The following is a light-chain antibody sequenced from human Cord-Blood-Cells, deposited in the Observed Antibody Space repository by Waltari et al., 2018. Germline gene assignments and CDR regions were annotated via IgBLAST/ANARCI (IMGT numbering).Light chain of an antibody. Sequence: DIVFTQSPAPLSLSPGERATLPCRASQSVSSYLAWYQQKPGQAPRLLIYDASNRATGIPARFSGSGSGTDFTLTISSLEPEDFAVYYCQQRSNWPLTFGGGTKVEIK. CDR3: QQRSNWPLT. CDR2: DAS. V-gene: IGKV3-11*01. CDR1: QSVSSY. J-gene: IGKJ4*01.